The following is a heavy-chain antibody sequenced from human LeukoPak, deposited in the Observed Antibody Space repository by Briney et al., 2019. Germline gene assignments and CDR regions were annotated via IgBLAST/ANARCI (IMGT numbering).Heavy chain of an antibody. CDR3: ARDLKYYDSSGSLRY. Sequence: ASVKVSCKASGGTFSSYAISWVRQAPGQGLEWMGWISAYNGNTNYAQKLQGRVTMTTDTSTSTAYMELRSLRSDDTAVYYCARDLKYYDSSGSLRYWGQGTLVTVSS. V-gene: IGHV1-18*01. D-gene: IGHD3-22*01. CDR1: GGTFSSYA. J-gene: IGHJ4*02. CDR2: ISAYNGNT.